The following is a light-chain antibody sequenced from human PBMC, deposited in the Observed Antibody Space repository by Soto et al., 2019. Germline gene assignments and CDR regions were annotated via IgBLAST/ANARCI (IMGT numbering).Light chain of an antibody. Sequence: QSALTQPPSASGSPGQSVTISCTGTSSDVGGYNYVSWYQQHPGKAPKLMIYEVSKGPSGVPDRFSGSKSGNTASLTVSGLQAEDEADYYCSSYAGSNNPVVFGGGTQLTVL. V-gene: IGLV2-8*01. CDR2: EVS. CDR3: SSYAGSNNPVV. J-gene: IGLJ2*01. CDR1: SSDVGGYNY.